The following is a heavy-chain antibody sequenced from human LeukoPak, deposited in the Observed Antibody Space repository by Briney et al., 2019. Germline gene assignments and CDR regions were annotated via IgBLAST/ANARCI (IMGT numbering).Heavy chain of an antibody. CDR3: TRGVTIVPYY. Sequence: PGGSLRLSCAVSGFTFSNYWMTWVRQAPGKGLEWVANIKQDGSEKYYVDSVKGRFTISRDNAKSSLYLQMNSLRVEDTAVYYCTRGVTIVPYYWGQGTLVTVSS. V-gene: IGHV3-7*01. CDR2: IKQDGSEK. D-gene: IGHD2-8*01. CDR1: GFTFSNYW. J-gene: IGHJ4*02.